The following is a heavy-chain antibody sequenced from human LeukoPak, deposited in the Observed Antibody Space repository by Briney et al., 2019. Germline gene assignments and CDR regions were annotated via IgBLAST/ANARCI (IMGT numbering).Heavy chain of an antibody. D-gene: IGHD3-10*01. CDR2: FIPIFVSA. Sequence: SVKVSCKASGGTFSSFAISWVRQAPGQGLEWMGGFIPIFVSAKYAQKFQGRVTITADESTSTAYMELSSLRTDDTAVYYCARAHVVVLGGALGGMDVWGQGTTVTVSS. J-gene: IGHJ6*02. CDR1: GGTFSSFA. CDR3: ARAHVVVLGGALGGMDV. V-gene: IGHV1-69*13.